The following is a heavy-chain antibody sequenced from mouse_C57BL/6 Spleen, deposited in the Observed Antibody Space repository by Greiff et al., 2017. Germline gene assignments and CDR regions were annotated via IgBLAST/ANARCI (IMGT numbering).Heavy chain of an antibody. D-gene: IGHD2-12*01. CDR2: IDPETGGT. Sequence: VKLMESGAELVRPGASVTLSCKASGYTFTDYEMHWVKQTPVHGLEWIGAIDPETGGTAYNQKFKGKAILTADKSSSTAYMELRSLTSEDSAVYYCTRSRDDGGFAYWGQGTLVTVSA. CDR1: GYTFTDYE. J-gene: IGHJ3*01. CDR3: TRSRDDGGFAY. V-gene: IGHV1-15*01.